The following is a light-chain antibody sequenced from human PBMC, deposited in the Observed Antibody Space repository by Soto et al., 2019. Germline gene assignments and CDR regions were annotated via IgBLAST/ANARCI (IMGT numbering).Light chain of an antibody. CDR3: QQYEDLPLT. CDR1: QDSSNY. Sequence: DIQMTQSPSSLSASVGDRVTITCQASQDSSNYLNWYQQKPGKVPKLLIFDASNVETGVPSRFSGSGSGTDFTFTISSLQPEDIGTYYCQQYEDLPLTFGGGTRVEIK. J-gene: IGKJ4*02. V-gene: IGKV1-33*01. CDR2: DAS.